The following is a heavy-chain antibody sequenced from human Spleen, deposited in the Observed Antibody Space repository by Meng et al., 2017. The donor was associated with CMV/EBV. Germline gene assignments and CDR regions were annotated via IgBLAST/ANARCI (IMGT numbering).Heavy chain of an antibody. D-gene: IGHD2/OR15-2a*01. CDR2: FYESGRA. CDR1: GGSLRRADYY. V-gene: IGHV4-30-4*08. CDR3: ARMNSRDAHHDFVS. Sequence: SGGSLRRADYYWTWIRQPPGKGLEWIAHFYESGRAYYHPSLESRIVIFLDTSKNLFSLQLSSVTAADTAVYFCARMNSRDAHHDFVSWGQGTLVTVSS. J-gene: IGHJ4*02.